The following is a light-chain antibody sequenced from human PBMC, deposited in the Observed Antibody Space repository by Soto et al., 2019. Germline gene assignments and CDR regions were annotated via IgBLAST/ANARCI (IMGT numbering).Light chain of an antibody. V-gene: IGLV2-11*01. Sequence: QTALTQPRSVSGSPGQSVTISCTGTSSDVGGDNYVSWYQQHPGKAPKLMIYDVSKRPSGVPDRFSGSKSGNTASLTISGLQAEDEADYYCCSSAGSYTSVFGGGTKLTVL. CDR2: DVS. J-gene: IGLJ3*02. CDR1: SSDVGGDNY. CDR3: CSSAGSYTSV.